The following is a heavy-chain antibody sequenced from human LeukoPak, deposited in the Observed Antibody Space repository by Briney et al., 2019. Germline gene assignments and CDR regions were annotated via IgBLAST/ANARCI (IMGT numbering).Heavy chain of an antibody. CDR2: ISAYNGNT. CDR1: GYTFTSYG. D-gene: IGHD5-24*01. Sequence: ASVKVSCKASGYTFTSYGISWVRQAPGQGLEWMGWISAYNGNTNYAQKLQGRVTMTTDTSTSTAYMELRSLRSDDTAVYYRARVPVEMATILVGYVDYWGQGTLVTVSS. V-gene: IGHV1-18*01. J-gene: IGHJ4*02. CDR3: ARVPVEMATILVGYVDY.